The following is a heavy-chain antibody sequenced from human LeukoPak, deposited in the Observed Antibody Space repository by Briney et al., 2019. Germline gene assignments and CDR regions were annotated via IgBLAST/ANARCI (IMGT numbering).Heavy chain of an antibody. V-gene: IGHV3-11*01. CDR2: ISSSGSTI. Sequence: PGGSLRLSCAASGFTFSDYYMSWIRQAPGKGLEWVSYISSSGSTIYYADSVKGRFTISRDNAKNSLYLQMNSLRAEDTAVYYCARAPMTTVKDYYYGMDVWGQGTRVTVSS. CDR1: GFTFSDYY. J-gene: IGHJ6*02. CDR3: ARAPMTTVKDYYYGMDV. D-gene: IGHD4-11*01.